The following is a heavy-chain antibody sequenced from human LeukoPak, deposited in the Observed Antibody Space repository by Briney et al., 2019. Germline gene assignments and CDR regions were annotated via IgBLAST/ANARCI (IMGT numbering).Heavy chain of an antibody. J-gene: IGHJ4*02. D-gene: IGHD3-22*01. CDR3: ARDSSIVVVFFDY. CDR2: ISGYNGNT. V-gene: IGHV1-18*01. Sequence: GWISGYNGNTNYAQKFQGRVTMTTDTSTSTAYMELRSLRSDDTAVYYCARDSSIVVVFFDYWGQGTLVTVSS.